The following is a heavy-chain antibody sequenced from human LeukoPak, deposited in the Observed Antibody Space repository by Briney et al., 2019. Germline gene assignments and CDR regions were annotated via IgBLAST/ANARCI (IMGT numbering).Heavy chain of an antibody. CDR2: IIPILGIA. Sequence: GASVKVSCKASGGTFSSYAISWVRQAPGQGLEWMGRIIPILGIANYAQKFQGRVTITADKSTSTAYMELSSLRSEDTAVYYCARGGTISTTQIDAIYDAFDIWGQGTMVTVSS. CDR3: ARGGTISTTQIDAIYDAFDI. CDR1: GGTFSSYA. J-gene: IGHJ3*02. V-gene: IGHV1-69*04. D-gene: IGHD3-3*01.